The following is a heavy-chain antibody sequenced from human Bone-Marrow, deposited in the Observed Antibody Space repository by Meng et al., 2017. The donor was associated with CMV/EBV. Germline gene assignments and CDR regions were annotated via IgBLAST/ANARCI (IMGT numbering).Heavy chain of an antibody. J-gene: IGHJ4*02. V-gene: IGHV3-74*01. CDR2: INSDGYST. CDR1: GFTFSSYW. Sequence: GESLKISCAASGFTFSSYWLHWVRQAPGKGLVWVSRINSDGYSTDYADSVEGRFTISRDNAKNTLYLQMNSLRAEDTAVYYCARDQLLYFDHWGQGTRVTGSS. CDR3: ARDQLLYFDH. D-gene: IGHD2-2*01.